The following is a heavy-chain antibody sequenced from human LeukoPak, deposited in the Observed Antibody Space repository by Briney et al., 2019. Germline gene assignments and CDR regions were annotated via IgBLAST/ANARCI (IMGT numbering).Heavy chain of an antibody. J-gene: IGHJ4*02. V-gene: IGHV6-1*01. CDR3: ARGGGMRSWYDFDY. D-gene: IGHD6-13*01. CDR1: GDSVSSNSAA. Sequence: PSQTRLLTCAISGDSVSSNSAAWNWIRQSPSRGLEWLGRTYYRSKWYNDYAVSVKSRITINPDTSKNQFSLQLNSVTPEDTAVYYCARGGGMRSWYDFDYWGQGILVTVSS. CDR2: TYYRSKWYN.